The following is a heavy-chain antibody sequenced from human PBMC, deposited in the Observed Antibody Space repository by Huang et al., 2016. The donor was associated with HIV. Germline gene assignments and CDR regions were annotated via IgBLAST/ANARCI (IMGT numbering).Heavy chain of an antibody. CDR2: INHSRST. V-gene: IGHV4-34*01. CDR3: ARERMMSWLDDHDAFDI. D-gene: IGHD1-1*01. Sequence: QVQLQQWGAGLLKPSETLSLTCAVYGGSFSGYYWSWIRQSPGKGLERVGEINHSRSTNYHPSLKSRLTISVDTSKNQFSLKLSSVTAADTAVYYCARERMMSWLDDHDAFDIWGQGTMVTVSS. J-gene: IGHJ3*02. CDR1: GGSFSGYY.